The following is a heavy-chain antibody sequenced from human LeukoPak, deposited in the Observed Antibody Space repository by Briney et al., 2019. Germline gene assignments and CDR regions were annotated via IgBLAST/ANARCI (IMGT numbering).Heavy chain of an antibody. J-gene: IGHJ6*03. CDR1: GFTFSSYG. V-gene: IGHV3-23*01. Sequence: GGTLRLSCAASGFTFSSYGMSWVRQAPGKGLEWVSAISSSGGSTYYADSVKGRFTISRESSKNILYLQMNSLRAEDTAGYYCAKDRCSNGVGCYYYYMDVWGKGTTVTISS. CDR3: AKDRCSNGVGCYYYYMDV. CDR2: ISSSGGST. D-gene: IGHD2-8*01.